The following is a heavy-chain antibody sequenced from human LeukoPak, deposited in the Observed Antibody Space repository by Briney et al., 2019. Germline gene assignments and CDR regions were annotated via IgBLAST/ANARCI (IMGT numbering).Heavy chain of an antibody. CDR1: GFTFSSYA. CDR3: ARGPSIAAPGDKFDY. J-gene: IGHJ4*02. D-gene: IGHD6-13*01. CDR2: ISYDGSNK. Sequence: LAGGSLRLSCAASGFTFSSYAMHWVRQAPGKGLEWVAVISYDGSNKYYADSVKGRFTISRDNSKNTVYLQMNSLRGEDTALYHCARGPSIAAPGDKFDYWGQGTLVTVSS. V-gene: IGHV3-30-3*01.